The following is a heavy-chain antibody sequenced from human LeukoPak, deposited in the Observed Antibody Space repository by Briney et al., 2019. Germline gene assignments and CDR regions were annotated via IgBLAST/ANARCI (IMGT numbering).Heavy chain of an antibody. V-gene: IGHV1-2*06. J-gene: IGHJ5*02. CDR1: GYSFTGYY. Sequence: ASVKVSCKASGYSFTGYYIHWVRQAPGQGLEWIGRISPNSGGTNYAQKFQGRVTMTRDTSISTAYMEVSRLRSDDTAVYYCARVSSPLQYNWFDPWGQGTLITVSS. D-gene: IGHD1-14*01. CDR3: ARVSSPLQYNWFDP. CDR2: ISPNSGGT.